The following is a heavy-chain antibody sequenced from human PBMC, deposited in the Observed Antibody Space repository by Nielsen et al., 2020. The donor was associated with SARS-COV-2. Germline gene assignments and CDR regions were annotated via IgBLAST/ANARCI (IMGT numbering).Heavy chain of an antibody. V-gene: IGHV1-69*10. Sequence: SVKVSCKASGGTFSSYAISWVRQAPGQGLEWMGGFDPEDGETIYAQKFQGRVTMTEDTSTTTAYMELRSLRSDDTAVYYCARVEQLYDYFDYWGQGTLVTVSS. CDR3: ARVEQLYDYFDY. CDR2: FDPEDGET. CDR1: GGTFSSYA. D-gene: IGHD5/OR15-5a*01. J-gene: IGHJ4*02.